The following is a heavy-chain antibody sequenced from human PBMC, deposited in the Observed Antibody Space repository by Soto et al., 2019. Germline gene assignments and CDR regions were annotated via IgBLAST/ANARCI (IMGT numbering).Heavy chain of an antibody. Sequence: QVQLVQSGAEVKKPGSSVKVSCKASGGTFSSYTISWVRQAPGQGLEWMGRIIPILGIANYAQKFQGRVTITADKSTSTAYMELSSLRSEDTAVYYCASARGATVTGYYYYYIDVWGKGTTVTVSS. CDR1: GGTFSSYT. CDR2: IIPILGIA. CDR3: ASARGATVTGYYYYYIDV. V-gene: IGHV1-69*02. J-gene: IGHJ6*03. D-gene: IGHD4-4*01.